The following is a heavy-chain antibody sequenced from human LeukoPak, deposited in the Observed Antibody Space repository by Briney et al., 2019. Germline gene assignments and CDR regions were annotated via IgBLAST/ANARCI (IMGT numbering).Heavy chain of an antibody. V-gene: IGHV3-7*01. CDR3: ARGSSGWYYFDY. J-gene: IGHJ4*02. Sequence: GGSLRLSCVASGFTFSSYWMSWVRQAPGKGLEWVANINQDGSEKYYVDSVKGRFTISRDNAKNSLFLQMNSLRAEDTAVYYCARGSSGWYYFDYWGQGTLVTVSS. CDR1: GFTFSSYW. D-gene: IGHD6-19*01. CDR2: INQDGSEK.